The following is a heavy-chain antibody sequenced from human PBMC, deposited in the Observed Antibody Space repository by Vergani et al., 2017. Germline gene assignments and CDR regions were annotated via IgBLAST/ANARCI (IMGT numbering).Heavy chain of an antibody. Sequence: QVQLVQSGAEMKKPGASVKVSCKASGYTFTSYGITWVRQAPGQGLEWMGWISAYNGNTDYEQNLQDRVTMTTDTSTNTAYMELRSLRSDDTAVYYCAREVRGCSRTSCSPYYFDYWGQGTLVTVSS. J-gene: IGHJ4*02. V-gene: IGHV1-18*01. CDR1: GYTFTSYG. CDR2: ISAYNGNT. CDR3: AREVRGCSRTSCSPYYFDY. D-gene: IGHD2-2*01.